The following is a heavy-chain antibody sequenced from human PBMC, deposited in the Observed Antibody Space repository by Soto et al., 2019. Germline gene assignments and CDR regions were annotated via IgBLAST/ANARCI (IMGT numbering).Heavy chain of an antibody. CDR1: GFTFSSYG. CDR2: ISYDGSNK. CDR3: AKDWDYYDSSGPEGDYFDY. D-gene: IGHD3-22*01. J-gene: IGHJ4*02. V-gene: IGHV3-30*18. Sequence: PGGSLRLSCAASGFTFSSYGMHWVRQAPGKGLEWVAVISYDGSNKYYADSVKGRFTISRDNSKNTLYLQMNSLRAEDTAVYYCAKDWDYYDSSGPEGDYFDYRGQGTLVTVSS.